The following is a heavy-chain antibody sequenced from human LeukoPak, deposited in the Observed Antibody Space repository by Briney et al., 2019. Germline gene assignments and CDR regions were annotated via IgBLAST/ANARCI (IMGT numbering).Heavy chain of an antibody. D-gene: IGHD3-22*01. CDR3: ARDINYYYDSSGYYDYFDY. V-gene: IGHV1-18*01. CDR2: ISAYNGNT. J-gene: IGHJ4*02. CDR1: GYTFTNYG. Sequence: ASVKVSCKASGYTFTNYGMSWVRQAPGQGLEWMGGISAYNGNTKYAQKLQGRVTMTTDTSTSTAYMELRSLRSDDTAVYYCARDINYYYDSSGYYDYFDYWGQGTLVTVSS.